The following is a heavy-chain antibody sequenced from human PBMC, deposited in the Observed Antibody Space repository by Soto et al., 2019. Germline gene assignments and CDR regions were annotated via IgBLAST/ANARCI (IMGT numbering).Heavy chain of an antibody. CDR1: GESFSGHI. Sequence: QVQLQQSGAGLLKPSETLSLTCAVYGESFSGHIWTWIRQTPGKGLQWIGQINHSGSASYNPSLKSRVTISVHTSNSQFSLELSSVTAGDTAVYYCARGLITGSHYSGGWYYFDSWGQGTQVTVSS. V-gene: IGHV4-34*01. D-gene: IGHD6-19*01. CDR2: INHSGSA. CDR3: ARGLITGSHYSGGWYYFDS. J-gene: IGHJ4*02.